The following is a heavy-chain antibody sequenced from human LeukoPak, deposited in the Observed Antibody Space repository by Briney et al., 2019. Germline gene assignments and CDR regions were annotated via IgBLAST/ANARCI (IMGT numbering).Heavy chain of an antibody. Sequence: SETLSLTCAVYGGSFSGYYWSWIRQPPGKGLEWIGEINHSGSTNYNPSLKSRVTISVDTSKNQFSLKLSSVTAADTAVYYCARDRGDYGDYGIYYYYGMDVWGQGTTVTVSS. CDR2: INHSGST. D-gene: IGHD4-17*01. CDR3: ARDRGDYGDYGIYYYYGMDV. CDR1: GGSFSGYY. J-gene: IGHJ6*02. V-gene: IGHV4-34*01.